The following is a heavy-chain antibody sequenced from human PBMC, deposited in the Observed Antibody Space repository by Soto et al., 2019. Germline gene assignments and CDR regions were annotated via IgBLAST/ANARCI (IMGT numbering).Heavy chain of an antibody. V-gene: IGHV4-39*01. J-gene: IGHJ4*02. CDR3: VRHVGDRLWYFDY. CDR1: GDSIRRGTYH. Sequence: SETLSLTCSVSGDSIRRGTYHWAWIRQPPGKGLEWIASIYYSGTTYYNPSLKSRVTISVDTSRNQLSVKVGSVTAADTAAYFCVRHVGDRLWYFDYWGQGTLVTVSS. CDR2: IYYSGTT. D-gene: IGHD2-21*01.